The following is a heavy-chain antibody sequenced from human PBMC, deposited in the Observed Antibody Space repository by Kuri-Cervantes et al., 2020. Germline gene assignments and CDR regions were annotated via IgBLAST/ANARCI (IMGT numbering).Heavy chain of an antibody. D-gene: IGHD6-19*01. CDR3: ARGQWRALADFDY. J-gene: IGHJ4*02. CDR2: MNPNSGNT. Sequence: ASVKVSCKASGYTFTSYDINWVRQATRQGLEWMGWMNPNSGNTGYAQKFQGRVTMTRNTSISTAYMELSSLRSEDTAVYYCARGQWRALADFDYWGQGTLVTVSS. CDR1: GYTFTSYD. V-gene: IGHV1-8*01.